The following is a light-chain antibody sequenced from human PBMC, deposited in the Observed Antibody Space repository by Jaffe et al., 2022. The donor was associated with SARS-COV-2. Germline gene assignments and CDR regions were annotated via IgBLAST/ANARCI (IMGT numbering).Light chain of an antibody. J-gene: IGLJ3*02. CDR3: CSHSSSSTVV. Sequence: QSALTQPASVSGSPGQSITISCTGTSSDVGSSNFVSWYQQHPGKAPKLLIYDGNKRPSGVSDRFFGSKSGNTASLTVSGLQDEDEADYYCCSHSSSSTVVFGGGTKVTVL. CDR1: SSDVGSSNF. CDR2: DGN. V-gene: IGLV2-14*02.